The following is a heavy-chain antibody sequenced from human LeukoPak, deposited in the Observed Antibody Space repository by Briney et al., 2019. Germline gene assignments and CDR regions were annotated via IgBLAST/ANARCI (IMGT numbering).Heavy chain of an antibody. Sequence: SETLSLTCAVYGGSFSGYYWSWIRQPPGKGLEWIGEINHSGSTNYNPPPKSRVTLSVDTSTNHFSLKLSSVTAADTAVYYCARTVISYDYVWGSYRHPAPTEGFFDYWGQGTLVTVSS. CDR1: GGSFSGYY. CDR2: INHSGST. D-gene: IGHD3-16*02. CDR3: ARTVISYDYVWGSYRHPAPTEGFFDY. J-gene: IGHJ4*02. V-gene: IGHV4-34*01.